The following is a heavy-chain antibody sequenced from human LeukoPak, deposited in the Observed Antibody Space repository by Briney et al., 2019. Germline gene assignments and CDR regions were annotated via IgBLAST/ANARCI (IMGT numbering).Heavy chain of an antibody. Sequence: SETLSLTCTASGGSISSYYWSWIRQPPGKGLEWIGSIYYIGSTYYNPSLKSRVAISVDTSKNQFSLKLRSVTAADTAVYYCAREGRVVVPAAIPRIWGQGTMVTVSS. J-gene: IGHJ3*02. D-gene: IGHD2-2*02. V-gene: IGHV4-59*05. CDR3: AREGRVVVPAAIPRI. CDR2: IYYIGST. CDR1: GGSISSYY.